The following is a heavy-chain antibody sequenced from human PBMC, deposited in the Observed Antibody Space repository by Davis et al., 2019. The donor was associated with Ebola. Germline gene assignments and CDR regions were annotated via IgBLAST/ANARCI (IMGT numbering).Heavy chain of an antibody. D-gene: IGHD3-3*01. CDR2: ISGSGGST. J-gene: IGHJ4*02. V-gene: IGHV3-23*01. CDR3: AKNEDEVTIFGVAYDY. Sequence: GGSLRLSCAASGFTFSSYAMSWVRQAPGKGLEWVSAISGSGGSTYYADSVKGRFTISRDNSKNTLYLQMNSLRAEDTAVYYCAKNEDEVTIFGVAYDYWGQGTLVTVSS. CDR1: GFTFSSYA.